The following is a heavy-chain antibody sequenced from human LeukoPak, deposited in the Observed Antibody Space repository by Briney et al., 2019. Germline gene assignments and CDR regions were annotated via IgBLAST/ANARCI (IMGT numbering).Heavy chain of an antibody. D-gene: IGHD2-2*01. CDR2: ISAYNGHT. V-gene: IGHV1-18*01. CDR3: ARDAAAVIPAAARVDY. Sequence: GASVKVSCKASGYTFISYGISWVRQAPGQGLEWMGWISAYNGHTNYAQKFQGRVTMTTDTSTSTAYMELRSLRSDDTAVYYCARDAAAVIPAAARVDYWGQGTLVTVST. J-gene: IGHJ4*02. CDR1: GYTFISYG.